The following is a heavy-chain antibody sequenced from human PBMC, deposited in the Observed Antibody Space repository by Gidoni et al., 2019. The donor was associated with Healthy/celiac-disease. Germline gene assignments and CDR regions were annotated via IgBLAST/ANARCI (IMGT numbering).Heavy chain of an antibody. V-gene: IGHV3-74*01. CDR3: ARGSPNYDYVWGSYWGGIILDNFDY. CDR2: INSDGSST. D-gene: IGHD3-16*01. Sequence: EVQLVESGGGLVQPGGSLRLSCAASGFTFSSYWMHWVRQAPGQGLVWVSRINSDGSSTSYADSVKGRFTISRDNAKNTLYLQMNSLRAEDTAVYYCARGSPNYDYVWGSYWGGIILDNFDYWGQGTLVTVSS. J-gene: IGHJ4*02. CDR1: GFTFSSYW.